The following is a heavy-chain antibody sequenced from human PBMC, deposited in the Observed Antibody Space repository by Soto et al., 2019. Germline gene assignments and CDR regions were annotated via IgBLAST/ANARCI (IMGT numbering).Heavy chain of an antibody. CDR2: IKQDGSEK. CDR3: ARPLVPAAKGYYYGMDD. J-gene: IGHJ6*02. CDR1: GFTFRSYW. V-gene: IGHV3-7*03. D-gene: IGHD2-2*01. Sequence: PGGSLRLSCSASGFTFRSYWMSWVRQAPGKGLEWVANIKQDGSEKYYVDSVKGRFTISRDNAKNSLYLQMNSLRAEDTAVDYCARPLVPAAKGYYYGMDDWGRGTTVTGSS.